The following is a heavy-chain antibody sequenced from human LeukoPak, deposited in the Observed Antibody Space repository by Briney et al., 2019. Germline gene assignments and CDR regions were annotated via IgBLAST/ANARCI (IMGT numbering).Heavy chain of an antibody. J-gene: IGHJ6*02. CDR2: ISAYNGNT. Sequence: ASVKVSCKASGYTFTSYGISWVRQAPGQGLEWMGWISAYNGNTNYAQKLQGRVTMTTDTSTSTAYMELRSLRSDDTAVYYCARERYYYDSSGYPDYGMDVWGQGTTVTVSS. D-gene: IGHD3-22*01. CDR1: GYTFTSYG. CDR3: ARERYYYDSSGYPDYGMDV. V-gene: IGHV1-18*01.